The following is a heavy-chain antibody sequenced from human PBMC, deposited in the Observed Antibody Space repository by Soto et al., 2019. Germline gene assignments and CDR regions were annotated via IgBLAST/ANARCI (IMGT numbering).Heavy chain of an antibody. J-gene: IGHJ6*02. V-gene: IGHV1-69*08. Sequence: QVQLVQSGAEVKKPGSSVKVSCKASGGTFSSYTISWVRQAPGQGLEWMGRIIPILGIANYAQKFQGRVTITADKSTSTAYMELSSLRSEDTAVYYCARDQSNWNDLYYYYGMDVWGQGTTVTVSS. CDR3: ARDQSNWNDLYYYYGMDV. D-gene: IGHD1-1*01. CDR1: GGTFSSYT. CDR2: IIPILGIA.